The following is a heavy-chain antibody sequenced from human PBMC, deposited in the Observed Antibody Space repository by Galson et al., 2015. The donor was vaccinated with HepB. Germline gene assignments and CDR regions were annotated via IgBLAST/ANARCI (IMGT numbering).Heavy chain of an antibody. CDR2: IYSGGST. CDR3: ARVATKYDYVWGTTLDI. Sequence: SLRLSCAASGFTVSSNYMSWVRQAPGKGLEWVSVIYSGGSTYYADSVKGRFTISRDNSKNTLYLQMNSLRAEDTAVYYCARVATKYDYVWGTTLDIWGQGTMVTVSS. J-gene: IGHJ3*02. D-gene: IGHD3-16*01. CDR1: GFTVSSNY. V-gene: IGHV3-66*01.